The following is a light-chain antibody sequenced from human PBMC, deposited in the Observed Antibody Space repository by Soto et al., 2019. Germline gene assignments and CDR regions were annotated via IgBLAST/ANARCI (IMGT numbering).Light chain of an antibody. V-gene: IGKV2-28*01. J-gene: IGKJ2*01. CDR1: QSLLHSNGYKY. CDR2: LGS. Sequence: DIVMTQSPLSLSVTPGEPASISCRSSQSLLHSNGYKYLDWYLQKPGQSPQVLIYLGSNRASGVPDRFSGSGSGTDFTLKISRVEAEDVGVYYCMQGLQTPYTFGQRTKLEIK. CDR3: MQGLQTPYT.